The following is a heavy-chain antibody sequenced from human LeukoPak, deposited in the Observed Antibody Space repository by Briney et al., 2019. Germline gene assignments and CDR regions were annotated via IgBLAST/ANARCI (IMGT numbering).Heavy chain of an antibody. CDR3: AKGRIQLCFYFTF. D-gene: IGHD5-18*01. Sequence: GGSLRLSCAASGFTFNSYAMSWVRQAPGKGLEWVSAISGSGGNTYYADSVKGRFTISRDTSKNTLYLQMNSLRAEDTAVYYWAKGRIQLCFYFTFGAQEPLVPSSP. CDR2: ISGSGGNT. CDR1: GFTFNSYA. J-gene: IGHJ4*02. V-gene: IGHV3-23*01.